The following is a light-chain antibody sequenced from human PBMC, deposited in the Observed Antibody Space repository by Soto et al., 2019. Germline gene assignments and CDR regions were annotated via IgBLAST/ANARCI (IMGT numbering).Light chain of an antibody. CDR1: SSNIGAGYD. Sequence: VVTQPPSVSGAPGQRVTISCTGSSSNIGAGYDVHWYQQLPGTAPKLLIYGNSNRPSGVPDRFSGSKSGTSASLAITGLQAEDEADYYCQSYDSSLSGYVFGTGTKVTVL. CDR2: GNS. J-gene: IGLJ1*01. CDR3: QSYDSSLSGYV. V-gene: IGLV1-40*01.